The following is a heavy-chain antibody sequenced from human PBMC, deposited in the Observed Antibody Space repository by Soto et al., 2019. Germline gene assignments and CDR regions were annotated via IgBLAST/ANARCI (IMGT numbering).Heavy chain of an antibody. CDR2: INDSGST. V-gene: IGHV4-34*01. CDR1: GGSFSGYY. D-gene: IGHD2-2*01. Sequence: QVQLQQWGAGLLKPSETLSLTCAVYGGSFSGYYWTWIRQTPGKGLEWIGEINDSGSTNYKPSLKSRFTISADTSKKQFSLNVTSVTAADTAVYYCARGECSSNYCFTRWALDIWGQGTVVTVSS. CDR3: ARGECSSNYCFTRWALDI. J-gene: IGHJ3*02.